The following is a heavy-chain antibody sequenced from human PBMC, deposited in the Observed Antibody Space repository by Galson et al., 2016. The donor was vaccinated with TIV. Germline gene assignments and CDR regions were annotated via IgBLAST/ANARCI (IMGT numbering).Heavy chain of an antibody. CDR1: GFRFYEFE. V-gene: IGHV3-23*01. J-gene: IGHJ4*02. D-gene: IGHD5-12*01. CDR3: AKDRGSYEAFDY. CDR2: ISAGATNK. Sequence: SLRLSCAATGFRFYEFEMSWVRQAPGKGLEWVSAISAGATNKYYADSVKGRFTVSRDNSDNTLFLHMDRLKVEDTAMYCCAKDRGSYEAFDYWGQGVLVTVSS.